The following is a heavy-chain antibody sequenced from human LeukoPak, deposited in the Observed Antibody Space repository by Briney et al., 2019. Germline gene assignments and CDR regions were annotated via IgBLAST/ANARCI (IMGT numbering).Heavy chain of an antibody. CDR3: ARDLGSGWYRWFDP. CDR1: GGSISSGGYY. D-gene: IGHD6-19*01. CDR2: ISYSGST. V-gene: IGHV4-31*03. J-gene: IGHJ5*02. Sequence: SETLSLTCTVSGGSISSGGYYWSWIRQHPGKGLEWIGYISYSGSTYYNPSLKSRVTISVDTSQNQFSLRLSSVTAADTAVYYCARDLGSGWYRWFDPWGQGILVTVSS.